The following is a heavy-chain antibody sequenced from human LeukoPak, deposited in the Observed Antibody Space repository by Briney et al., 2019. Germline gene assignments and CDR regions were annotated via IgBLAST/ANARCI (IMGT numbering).Heavy chain of an antibody. V-gene: IGHV1-69*06. CDR3: VRVDYGDYSIDS. CDR2: IIPIFGTA. Sequence: SVTVSCKASGGTFSSYAISWVRQAPGQGLEWMGGIIPIFGTANYAQKFQGRVTITADKSTSTAYKELSSLRSEDTAVYYCVRVDYGDYSIDSWGQGTLVTVSS. J-gene: IGHJ4*02. CDR1: GGTFSSYA. D-gene: IGHD4-17*01.